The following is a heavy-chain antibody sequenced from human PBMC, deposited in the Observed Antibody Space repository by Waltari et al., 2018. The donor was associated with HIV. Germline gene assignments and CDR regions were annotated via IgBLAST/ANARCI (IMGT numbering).Heavy chain of an antibody. J-gene: IGHJ4*02. V-gene: IGHV4-39*01. Sequence: QLQLQESGPGLVKPSETLSLTCTVSGGSISRRSYYWGWIRQPPGKGLEWIGSIYYSGSTYYNPSLKSRVTISVDTSKNQFSLKLSSVTAADTAVYYCARQPRYSSPSDYWGQGTLVTVSS. CDR2: IYYSGST. CDR1: GGSISRRSYY. D-gene: IGHD6-13*01. CDR3: ARQPRYSSPSDY.